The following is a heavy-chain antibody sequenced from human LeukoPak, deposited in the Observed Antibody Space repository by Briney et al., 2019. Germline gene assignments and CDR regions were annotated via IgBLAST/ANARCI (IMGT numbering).Heavy chain of an antibody. J-gene: IGHJ2*01. CDR2: ISSPGTTL. CDR1: GFRFSGYY. V-gene: IGHV3-11*01. D-gene: IGHD5-18*01. CDR3: ASGIQPRLSWFFDL. Sequence: GGSLRLSCAASGFRFSGYYMAWIRQAPGKGPEWVAYISSPGTTLYYVDSVKGRFTISRDNAKNSMYLQINSLRAEGTAVYYCASGIQPRLSWFFDLWGRGTQVIVSS.